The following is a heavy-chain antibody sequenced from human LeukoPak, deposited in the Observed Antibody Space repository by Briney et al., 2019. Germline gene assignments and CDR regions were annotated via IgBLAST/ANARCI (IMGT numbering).Heavy chain of an antibody. CDR3: ARGGDSLHY. CDR1: GFTVSSNF. V-gene: IGHV3-66*01. J-gene: IGHJ4*02. D-gene: IGHD3-10*01. Sequence: GGSLRLSCAATGFTVSSNFMTWVRQAPGKGLEWVSVIYSGGGTYYADSVKDRFTISRDNSKNMLYLQMNSLRAEDTAVYYCARGGDSLHYWGQGTLVTVSS. CDR2: IYSGGGT.